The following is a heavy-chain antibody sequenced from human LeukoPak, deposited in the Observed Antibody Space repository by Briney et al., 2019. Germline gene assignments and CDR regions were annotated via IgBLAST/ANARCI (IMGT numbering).Heavy chain of an antibody. CDR3: ASYGSGSYYNPRHFDY. J-gene: IGHJ4*02. CDR1: GYAFSSYE. V-gene: IGHV3-48*03. D-gene: IGHD3-10*01. CDR2: ISSSGSTI. Sequence: PGGSLRLSCAASGYAFSSYEVNWVRQAPGKGLEWVSYISSSGSTIYYADSVKGRFTISRDNAKNSLYLQMNSLRAEDTAVYYCASYGSGSYYNPRHFDYWGQGTLVTVSS.